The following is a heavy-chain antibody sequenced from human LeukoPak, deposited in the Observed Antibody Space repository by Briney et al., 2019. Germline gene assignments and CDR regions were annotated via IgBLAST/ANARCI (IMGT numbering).Heavy chain of an antibody. CDR3: ARVGVGRFFRVVIADYYYYYIDV. CDR2: INNSGRN. J-gene: IGHJ6*03. V-gene: IGHV4-34*01. CDR1: GGSFSGYY. D-gene: IGHD3-3*01. Sequence: PSETLSLTCAVYGGSFSGYYWSWIRQPPGKGLKWTGEINNSGRNDYNPSLKSRVTISVDTSKNQFSLKLSSVTAADTAVYYCARVGVGRFFRVVIADYYYYYIDVWGKGTTVTVSS.